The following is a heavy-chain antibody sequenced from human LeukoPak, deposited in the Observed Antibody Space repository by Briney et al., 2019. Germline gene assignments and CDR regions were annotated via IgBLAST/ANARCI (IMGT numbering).Heavy chain of an antibody. V-gene: IGHV4-34*01. Sequence: SETLSLTCTVSGGSISSYYWSWIRQPPGKGLEWIGEINHSGSTNYSPSLKSRVTISVDTSKNQFSLKLSSVTAADTAVYYCARLKNWNYEQYYFDYWGQGTLVTVSS. CDR2: INHSGST. D-gene: IGHD1-7*01. J-gene: IGHJ4*02. CDR3: ARLKNWNYEQYYFDY. CDR1: GGSISSYY.